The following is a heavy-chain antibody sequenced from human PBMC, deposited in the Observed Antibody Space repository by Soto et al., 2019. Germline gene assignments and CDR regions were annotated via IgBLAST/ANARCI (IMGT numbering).Heavy chain of an antibody. CDR3: ARDPGSGYYYYFDY. V-gene: IGHV3-30-3*01. CDR1: GFTFSSYA. CDR2: ISYDGSNK. J-gene: IGHJ4*02. D-gene: IGHD3-22*01. Sequence: QVQLVESGGGVVQPGRSLRLSCAASGFTFSSYATHWVRQAPGKGLEWVAVISYDGSNKYYADSVKGRFTISRDNSKNTLYLQMNSLRAEDTAVYYCARDPGSGYYYYFDYWGQGTLVTVSS.